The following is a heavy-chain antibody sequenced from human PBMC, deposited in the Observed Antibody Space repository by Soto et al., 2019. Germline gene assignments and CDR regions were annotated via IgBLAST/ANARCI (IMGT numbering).Heavy chain of an antibody. J-gene: IGHJ4*02. D-gene: IGHD3-10*01. CDR2: INSDGSTT. CDR1: GFTFSSYW. Sequence: EVRLVESGGGLVQPGGSLRLSCAASGFTFSSYWMHWVRQAPGKGLVWVSRINSDGSTTTYAGSVKGRFTISRDNAKNTLFLQMNSLRAEDTAVYYCARDFGMGFGVRGADYWGQGTLVTVSS. V-gene: IGHV3-74*01. CDR3: ARDFGMGFGVRGADY.